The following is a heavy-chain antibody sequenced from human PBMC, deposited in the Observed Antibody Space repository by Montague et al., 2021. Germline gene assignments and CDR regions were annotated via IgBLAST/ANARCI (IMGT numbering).Heavy chain of an antibody. V-gene: IGHV2-5*02. Sequence: PALVKPTQTLTLTCTFSGFSLSTSGVGVGWIRQPPGKVLEWLALIYWDDDKRYSPSLKSRLTITKDTSKNQVVLTMTNMDPVDTATYYCAHRQGGYDLWYWGQGTLVTVSS. CDR2: IYWDDDK. D-gene: IGHD5-12*01. J-gene: IGHJ4*02. CDR3: AHRQGGYDLWY. CDR1: GFSLSTSGVG.